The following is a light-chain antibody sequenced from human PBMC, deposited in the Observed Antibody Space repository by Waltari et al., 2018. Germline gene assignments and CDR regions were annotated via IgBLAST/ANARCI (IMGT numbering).Light chain of an antibody. J-gene: IGKJ4*01. Sequence: EIVLTQSPAILSFSPGERATLSCRASQSVGTYLAWYQQRPGQSPRLLIDDASYRATGIPARFSGSGSETDFTLTISSLQPEDFAVYYCQQRHNWPLTFGGGTRVQI. CDR1: QSVGTY. CDR3: QQRHNWPLT. V-gene: IGKV3-11*01. CDR2: DAS.